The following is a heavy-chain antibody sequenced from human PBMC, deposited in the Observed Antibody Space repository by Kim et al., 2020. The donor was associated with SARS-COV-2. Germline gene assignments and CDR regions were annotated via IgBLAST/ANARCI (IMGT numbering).Heavy chain of an antibody. Sequence: GGSLRLSCEASGFTFSIYVMSWVRQAPGKGLELVSSIISSGSNSYYANSVKGRFTMSRDNSKKAVYLQMDSLRAEDTAVYYCARRKGISYYYYYGMDVWG. J-gene: IGHJ6*01. CDR1: GFTFSIYV. D-gene: IGHD6-13*01. CDR2: IISSGSNS. V-gene: IGHV3-23*01. CDR3: ARRKGISYYYYYGMDV.